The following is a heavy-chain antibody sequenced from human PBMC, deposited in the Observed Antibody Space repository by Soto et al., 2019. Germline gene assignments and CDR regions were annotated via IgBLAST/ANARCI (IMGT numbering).Heavy chain of an antibody. CDR2: IIPIFGTA. V-gene: IGHV1-69*01. CDR3: AAELAIRPNWFDP. J-gene: IGHJ5*02. CDR1: GVTFSSYA. D-gene: IGHD1-26*01. Sequence: QVQLVQSGAEVQKPGSSVKVSCKASGVTFSSYAISWVRQAPGQGLEWMGGIIPIFGTANYAQKFQGRVTITAEESTSKAYMELSSLRSEDTAVYYCAAELAIRPNWFDPWGQGTLVTVFS.